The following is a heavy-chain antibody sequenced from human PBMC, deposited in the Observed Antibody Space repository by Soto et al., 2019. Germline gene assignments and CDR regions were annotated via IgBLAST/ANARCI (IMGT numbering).Heavy chain of an antibody. V-gene: IGHV4-39*01. Sequence: LETLSLTCTVSGGSISSSSYYWGWIRQPPGKGLEWIGSIYYSGSTYYNPSLKSRVTISVDTSKNQFSLKLSSVTAADTAVYYCARQAMIVVGDAFWFDPWGQGTLVTVSS. CDR2: IYYSGST. CDR3: ARQAMIVVGDAFWFDP. J-gene: IGHJ5*02. CDR1: GGSISSSSYY. D-gene: IGHD3-22*01.